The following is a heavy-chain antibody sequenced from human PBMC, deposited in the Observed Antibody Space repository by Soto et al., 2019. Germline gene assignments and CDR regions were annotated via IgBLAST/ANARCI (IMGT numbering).Heavy chain of an antibody. CDR1: GFSFSSYS. CDR3: ARDLQMATIRGGDC. J-gene: IGHJ4*02. D-gene: IGHD5-12*01. Sequence: EVQLVESGGGLVKPGGSLRLSCAASGFSFSSYSMNWVRQAPGKGLEWVSSITSSSSSSYIYYADSVKGRFTISRDNAKNSLFLQMNRLRAEDTAVYYCARDLQMATIRGGDCWGQGTLVTVSS. V-gene: IGHV3-21*01. CDR2: ITSSSSSSYI.